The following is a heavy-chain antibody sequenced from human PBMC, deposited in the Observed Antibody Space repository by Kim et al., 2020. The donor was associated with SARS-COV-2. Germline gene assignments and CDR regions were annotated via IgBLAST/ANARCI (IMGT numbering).Heavy chain of an antibody. CDR1: GDYISGGAYS. CDR3: ARFLDSGFGSVRYGWF. J-gene: IGHJ5*01. D-gene: IGHD6-19*01. V-gene: IGHV4-30-2*01. Sequence: SETLSLTCGVSGDYISGGAYSWSWIRQPPGGGLEWIGYIYNSGNTYSNPTLKSRLSMSVDRSTNQFSLRLTSVTAADTAMYYCARFLDSGFGSVRYGWF. CDR2: IYNSGNT.